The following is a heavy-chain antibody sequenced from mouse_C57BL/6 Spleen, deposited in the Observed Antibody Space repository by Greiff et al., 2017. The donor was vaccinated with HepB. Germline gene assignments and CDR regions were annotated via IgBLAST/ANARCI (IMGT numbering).Heavy chain of an antibody. CDR3: TRPYYYGSSYGYFDV. D-gene: IGHD1-1*01. CDR2: IDPETGGT. J-gene: IGHJ1*03. V-gene: IGHV1-15*01. CDR1: GYTFTDYE. Sequence: QVQLQQSGAELVRPGASVTLSCKASGYTFTDYEMHWVKQTPVHGLEWIGAIDPETGGTAYNQKFKGKAILTADKSSSTAYMELRSLTSEDSAVDYCTRPYYYGSSYGYFDVWGTGTTVTVSS.